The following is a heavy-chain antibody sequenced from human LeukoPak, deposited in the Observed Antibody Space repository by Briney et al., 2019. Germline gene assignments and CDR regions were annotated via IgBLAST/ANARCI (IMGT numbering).Heavy chain of an antibody. D-gene: IGHD5-18*01. V-gene: IGHV1-69*04. CDR1: GGIFSSYA. J-gene: IGHJ4*02. Sequence: ASVKVSCKASGGIFSSYAISWVRQAPGQGLEWMGRIIPILGIANYAQKFQGRVTITADKSTSTAYMELSSLRSEDTAVYYCAREVREGYSYGSYYFDYWGQGTLVTVSS. CDR2: IIPILGIA. CDR3: AREVREGYSYGSYYFDY.